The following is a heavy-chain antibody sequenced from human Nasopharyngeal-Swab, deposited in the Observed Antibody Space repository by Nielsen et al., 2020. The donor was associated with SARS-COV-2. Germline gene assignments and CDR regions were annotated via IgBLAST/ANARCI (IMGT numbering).Heavy chain of an antibody. D-gene: IGHD5-18*01. CDR3: VSGRRGASRIQAWLFDY. Sequence: GESLKISCAASGFAFSSYGMHWVRQAPGGGLEWVAVSSYDGSTIYYADSVKGRFTISRDNSKKTLSLQMNGLRAGASAVYYFVSGRRGASRIQAWLFDYWGLGTQVTVSS. J-gene: IGHJ4*02. CDR2: SSYDGSTI. V-gene: IGHV3-30*03. CDR1: GFAFSSYG.